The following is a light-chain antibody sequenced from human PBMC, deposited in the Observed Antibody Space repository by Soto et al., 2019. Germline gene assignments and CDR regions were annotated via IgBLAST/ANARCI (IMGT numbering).Light chain of an antibody. CDR2: AAS. CDR1: QSISSY. J-gene: IGKJ5*01. V-gene: IGKV1-39*01. Sequence: DIQMTQSPSSLSASVGDRVTITCRASQSISSYLHWYQQKPGKAPKLLIYAASSLQSGVPSRFSGSGSGTDFTLTISSLQPEDFATYYCQQSYSTPPGVTFGQGTRLEIK. CDR3: QQSYSTPPGVT.